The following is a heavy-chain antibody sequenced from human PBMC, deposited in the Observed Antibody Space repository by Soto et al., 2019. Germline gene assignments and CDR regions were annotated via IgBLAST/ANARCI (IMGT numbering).Heavy chain of an antibody. J-gene: IGHJ6*02. CDR2: ISGGGSYI. Sequence: GGSLRLSCSASGFTFSDENMSWVRQVPGMGLEWVSGISGGGSYIFYADSVQGRFSISRDNPKNSLFLEMNSLRVEDTAVYYCARDSDCHSTSCFFPPHVWGQGTTVTVSS. CDR3: ARDSDCHSTSCFFPPHV. V-gene: IGHV3-21*06. CDR1: GFTFSDEN. D-gene: IGHD2-2*01.